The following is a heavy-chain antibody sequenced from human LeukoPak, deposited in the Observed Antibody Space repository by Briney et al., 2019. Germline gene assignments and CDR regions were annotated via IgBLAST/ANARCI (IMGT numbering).Heavy chain of an antibody. CDR3: AQEDYYDSSAYLGH. Sequence: GGPLRLSCAASGLTCSSYGMHWFRQAPGKGLEGVAVISNDGSNKYYADSVKGRFTISRDNSKNTLYLQMNSLRGEDSAVYYCAQEDYYDSSAYLGHWGQGTLVTVSS. J-gene: IGHJ4*02. CDR2: ISNDGSNK. CDR1: GLTCSSYG. V-gene: IGHV3-30*18. D-gene: IGHD3-22*01.